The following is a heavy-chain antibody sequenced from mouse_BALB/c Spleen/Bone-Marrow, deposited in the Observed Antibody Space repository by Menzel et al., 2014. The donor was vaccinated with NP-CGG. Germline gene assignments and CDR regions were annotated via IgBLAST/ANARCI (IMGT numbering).Heavy chain of an antibody. D-gene: IGHD2-1*01. Sequence: QVHVKQSGAELAKPGASVKMSCKASGYTFTSYWMHWVKQRPGQGLEWIGYINPSTGYTDYNQKFNDKATLTADKSSSTAYIQLSSLTSKDSAVYYCARGNPPYAMDSWGQGTPVTASS. J-gene: IGHJ4*01. CDR2: INPSTGYT. CDR3: ARGNPPYAMDS. CDR1: GYTFTSYW. V-gene: IGHV1-7*01.